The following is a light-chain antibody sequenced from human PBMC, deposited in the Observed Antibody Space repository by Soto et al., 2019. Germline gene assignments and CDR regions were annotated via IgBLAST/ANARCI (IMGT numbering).Light chain of an antibody. J-gene: IGLJ2*01. CDR2: EVT. V-gene: IGLV2-14*01. Sequence: QSALTQPASVSGSPGQSITISCTGTSSDIGDYDYVSWYQQHPGQAPKLMIYEVTNRPSGVSNRFSGSKSGNTASLTISGLQAEDEADYYCTSYTSSSTLDLFGGGTSSPS. CDR3: TSYTSSSTLDL. CDR1: SSDIGDYDY.